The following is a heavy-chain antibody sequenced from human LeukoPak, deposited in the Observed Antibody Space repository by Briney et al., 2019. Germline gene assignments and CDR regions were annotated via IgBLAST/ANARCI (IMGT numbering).Heavy chain of an antibody. CDR2: IYYSGTT. CDR1: GGPISSYY. D-gene: IGHD6-13*01. J-gene: IGHJ4*02. CDR3: ARGVYIAAAQYGY. V-gene: IGHV4-59*01. Sequence: SETLSLTCTISGGPISSYYWTWIRQPAGKGLEWIGYIYYSGTTNYNPSLKSRVTISVDTSKNQFSLKLSSVTAADTAVYYCARGVYIAAAQYGYWGQGTLVTVSS.